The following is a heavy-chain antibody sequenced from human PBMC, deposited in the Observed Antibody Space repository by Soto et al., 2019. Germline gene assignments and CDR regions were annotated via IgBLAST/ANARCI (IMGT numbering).Heavy chain of an antibody. CDR3: VREGYYDSSGYYPGWVDP. CDR1: EDTLSSYA. CDR2: IIPFSGTA. Sequence: QGQLVQSGAEVKKPGSSVKVSCKASEDTLSSYAISWVRQAPGQGLEWMGGIIPFSGTANYAQKFQGRVTITADKSTSTAYMELSSLRSEDTAVYYCVREGYYDSSGYYPGWVDPWGQGTLGTVAS. J-gene: IGHJ5*02. D-gene: IGHD3-22*01. V-gene: IGHV1-69*06.